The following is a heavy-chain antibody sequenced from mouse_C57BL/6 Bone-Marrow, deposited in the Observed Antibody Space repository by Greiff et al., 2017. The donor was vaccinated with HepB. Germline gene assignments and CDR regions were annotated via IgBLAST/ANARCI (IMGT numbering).Heavy chain of an antibody. CDR1: GYTFTSYW. J-gene: IGHJ1*03. CDR3: GLYGSSPYWYFDV. V-gene: IGHV1-59*01. D-gene: IGHD1-1*01. CDR2: IDPSDSYT. Sequence: VQLQQPGAELVRPGTSVKLSCKASGYTFTSYWMHWVKQRPGQGLEWIGVIDPSDSYTNYIQKFKGKATLTVDTSSSTAYMQLSSLTSEDSAVYYCGLYGSSPYWYFDVWGTGTTVTVSS.